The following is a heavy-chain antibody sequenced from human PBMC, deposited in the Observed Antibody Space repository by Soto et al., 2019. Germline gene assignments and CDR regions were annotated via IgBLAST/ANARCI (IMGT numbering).Heavy chain of an antibody. CDR3: VKDESINWYSGHFRH. J-gene: IGHJ1*01. Sequence: GGSLRLSCAASGFTFVDYAMHWVRQVPGKGLEWVSGINLNSGSIGYGDSVKGRFAISRDSAKNSLHLQMNSLSAEDTAFYYCVKDESINWYSGHFRHWGQGTLVTVSS. V-gene: IGHV3-9*01. D-gene: IGHD6-13*01. CDR1: GFTFVDYA. CDR2: INLNSGSI.